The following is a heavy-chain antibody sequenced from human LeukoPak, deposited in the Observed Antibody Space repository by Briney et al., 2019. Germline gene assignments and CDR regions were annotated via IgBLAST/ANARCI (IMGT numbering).Heavy chain of an antibody. V-gene: IGHV3-30*01. CDR2: ISYDGSNK. J-gene: IGHJ5*02. D-gene: IGHD3-10*01. Sequence: PGRSLRLSCAASGFTFSSYAMHWVRQAPGKGLEWGAVISYDGSNKYYADSVKGRFTISRDNSKNTLYLQMNSLRAEDTAVYYCARDVPTMVRGNNWIDPWGQGTLVTVSS. CDR1: GFTFSSYA. CDR3: ARDVPTMVRGNNWIDP.